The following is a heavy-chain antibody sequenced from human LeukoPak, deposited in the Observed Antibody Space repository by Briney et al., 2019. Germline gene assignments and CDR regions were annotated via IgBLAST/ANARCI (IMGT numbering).Heavy chain of an antibody. CDR3: VREAGYCAPVCVKTNWFDP. D-gene: IGHD2-15*01. CDR1: GFTSSRYA. V-gene: IGHV3-23*01. CDR2: ISNGKT. J-gene: IGHJ5*02. Sequence: GGSLRLSCAASGFTSSRYAMSWVRQPPGKGLEWVAAISNGKTYYADSVRGRFAISRDDSTNTVYLHMNSLRDEDTALYHCVREAGYCAPVCVKTNWFDPWGQGTLVTVSS.